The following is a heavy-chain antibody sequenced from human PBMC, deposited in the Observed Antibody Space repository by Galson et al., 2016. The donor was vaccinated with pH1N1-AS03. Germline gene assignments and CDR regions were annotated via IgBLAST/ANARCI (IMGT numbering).Heavy chain of an antibody. J-gene: IGHJ4*02. Sequence: TLSLTCTVSGESISSYYWSWFRQPPGKGLEWIGRIYPSGSTNYHPSLKSRVTISVDTSKNQFSLKLSSVTAADTAVYYCASAENGRDGYYDYWGQGTLVTVSS. CDR1: GESISSYY. CDR2: IYPSGST. D-gene: IGHD5-24*01. CDR3: ASAENGRDGYYDY. V-gene: IGHV4-4*08.